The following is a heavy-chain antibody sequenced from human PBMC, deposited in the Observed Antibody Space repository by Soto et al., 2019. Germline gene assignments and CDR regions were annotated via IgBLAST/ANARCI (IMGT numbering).Heavy chain of an antibody. J-gene: IGHJ6*02. CDR1: GGTFSTYA. D-gene: IGHD2-15*01. CDR2: VIPIFGTP. CDR3: ARSQGGSHSLDLYYYYYYGMDV. V-gene: IGHV1-69*01. Sequence: QVQLVQSGAEVKKPGSSVKVSCKAPGGTFSTYAISWVRQAPGQGLEWMGGVIPIFGTPKYAQKFQGRVKITTDDYTRKGYMEMRSLRSEDTAVYYCARSQGGSHSLDLYYYYYYGMDVWGQGTTVTVSS.